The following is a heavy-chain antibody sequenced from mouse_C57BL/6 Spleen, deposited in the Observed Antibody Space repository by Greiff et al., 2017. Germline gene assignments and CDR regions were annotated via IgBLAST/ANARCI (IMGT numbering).Heavy chain of an antibody. CDR1: GFTFSSYT. D-gene: IGHD4-1*01. CDR2: ISGGGGNT. J-gene: IGHJ3*01. CDR3: ARNNWTWFAY. V-gene: IGHV5-9*01. Sequence: EVKLVESGGGLVKPGGSLKLSCAASGFTFSSYTMSWVRQTPEKRLEWVATISGGGGNTYYPDSVKGRFTISRDNAKNTLYLQMSSLGCEATAWYYCARNNWTWFAYWGQGTLVTVSA.